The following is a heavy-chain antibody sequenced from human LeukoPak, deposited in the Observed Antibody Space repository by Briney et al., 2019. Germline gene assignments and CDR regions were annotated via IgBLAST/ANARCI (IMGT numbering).Heavy chain of an antibody. CDR3: ARVGSSGDGRYFDY. V-gene: IGHV5-51*04. CDR2: IYPDDSDT. CDR1: GYSFTTYW. J-gene: IGHJ4*02. D-gene: IGHD7-27*01. Sequence: GESLKISCKGSGYSFTTYWIGWVRQLPGKGLEWMGIIYPDDSDTRYSLSFQGQVTISADKPISTAYLQWSSLKASDTAMYYCARVGSSGDGRYFDYWGQGTLVTVSS.